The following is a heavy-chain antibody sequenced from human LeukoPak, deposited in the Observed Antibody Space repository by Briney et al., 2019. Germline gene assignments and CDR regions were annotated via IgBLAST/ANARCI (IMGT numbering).Heavy chain of an antibody. V-gene: IGHV3-23*01. Sequence: GGSLRLSCAASGFTFSSYAMSWVRQAPGKGLEWVSTFSGSGDSTDYADSVKGRFSISRDNSKNTLYLQMNSLRAEDTAVYYCAKGPGIAASPLDYWGQGTLVTVSS. CDR1: GFTFSSYA. CDR3: AKGPGIAASPLDY. D-gene: IGHD6-13*01. CDR2: FSGSGDST. J-gene: IGHJ4*02.